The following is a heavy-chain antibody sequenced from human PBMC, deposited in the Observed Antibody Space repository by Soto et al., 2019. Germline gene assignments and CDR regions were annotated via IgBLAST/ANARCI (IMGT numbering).Heavy chain of an antibody. D-gene: IGHD6-13*01. V-gene: IGHV3-48*02. J-gene: IGHJ4*02. CDR3: ARWGYSSTYNFDS. CDR2: ISSLSLNV. CDR1: GFAFSGYS. Sequence: EVQLVQSGGGLVQPGGSLRLSCAASGFAFSGYSMSWVRQAPGKGLEWVSYISSLSLNVYYAESVKGRFTISRDNARNSLYLQMNSLRDEDTALYYCARWGYSSTYNFDSWGQGTLITVSS.